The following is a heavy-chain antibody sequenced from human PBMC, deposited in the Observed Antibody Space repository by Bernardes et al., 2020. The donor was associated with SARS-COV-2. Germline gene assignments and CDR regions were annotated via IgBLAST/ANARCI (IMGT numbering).Heavy chain of an antibody. CDR1: GFSFGSSW. CDR2: VNPDGSST. J-gene: IGHJ5*02. CDR3: ARDLGYCTNGVCSP. V-gene: IGHV3-74*01. D-gene: IGHD2-8*01. Sequence: WGSLRLSCAASGFSFGSSWFHWVRQAPGNGLVWVSRVNPDGSSTNYADSVKGRFTIYRDNAKNTLFLQMSSLRAEDTAMYYCARDLGYCTNGVCSPWGQGTLVTVS.